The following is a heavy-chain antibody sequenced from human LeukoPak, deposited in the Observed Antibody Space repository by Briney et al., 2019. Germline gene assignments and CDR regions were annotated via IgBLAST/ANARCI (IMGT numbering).Heavy chain of an antibody. J-gene: IGHJ6*03. CDR3: AKGCSSTSCYGDYYYYYMDV. Sequence: GRSLRLSCAASGFTFDDYAMHWVRQAPGKGLEWVSGISWNSGSIGYADSVKGRFTISRDNAKNSLYLQMNSLRAEDTALYYCAKGCSSTSCYGDYYYYYMDVWGKGTTVTVSS. D-gene: IGHD2-2*01. CDR1: GFTFDDYA. V-gene: IGHV3-9*01. CDR2: ISWNSGSI.